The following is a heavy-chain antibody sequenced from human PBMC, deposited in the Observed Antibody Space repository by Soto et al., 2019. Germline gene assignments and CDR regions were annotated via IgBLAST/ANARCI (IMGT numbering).Heavy chain of an antibody. D-gene: IGHD4-17*01. Sequence: ASVKVSCKASGYTFTGYYMHWVRQAPGQGLEWMGWINPNSGGTNYAQKFQGWVTMTRDTSISTAYMELSRLRSDDTAVYYCAREIGGGDPASFSFDPWGQGTLVTGSS. J-gene: IGHJ5*02. CDR1: GYTFTGYY. V-gene: IGHV1-2*04. CDR3: AREIGGGDPASFSFDP. CDR2: INPNSGGT.